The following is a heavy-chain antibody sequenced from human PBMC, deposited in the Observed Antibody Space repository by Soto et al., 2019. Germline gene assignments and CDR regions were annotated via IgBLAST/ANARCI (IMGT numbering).Heavy chain of an antibody. Sequence: QVHLQQWGAGLLKPSETLSLTCGVYGGSLRGSYWSWIRQPPGKALEWLGKVTHSGSTTFNPSLKSRVGGSVDTSDNQFSLKLTSVTAAATAVYYCARGHIPVYGPVPDYVDSWGQGTLVNVSS. V-gene: IGHV4-34*02. CDR3: ARGHIPVYGPVPDYVDS. J-gene: IGHJ4*02. CDR2: VTHSGST. CDR1: GGSLRGSY. D-gene: IGHD2-21*01.